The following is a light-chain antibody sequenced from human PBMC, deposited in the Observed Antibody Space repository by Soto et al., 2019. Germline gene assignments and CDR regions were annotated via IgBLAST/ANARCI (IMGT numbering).Light chain of an antibody. CDR3: MHAIELPHT. J-gene: IGKJ2*01. CDR2: EAS. CDR1: RSLLHSDEKTH. V-gene: IGKV2-29*02. Sequence: EIVMTQTPLSLSVTPGQPASISCKSSRSLLHSDEKTHLYWYLQRPGQAPQLLIYEASNRFSGVRDRFSGPGSGTDFTLNISRVEPEDVGTYYCMHAIELPHTFGQGTQLEIK.